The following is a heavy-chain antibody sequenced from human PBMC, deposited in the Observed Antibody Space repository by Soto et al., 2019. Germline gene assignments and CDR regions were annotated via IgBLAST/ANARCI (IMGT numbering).Heavy chain of an antibody. D-gene: IGHD3-22*01. J-gene: IGHJ4*02. CDR3: TRAYYDSSGYYFPFDY. Sequence: PGGSLRLSCTASGLPCGDYAMSWFRQAPGKGLEWVGFIRSKAYGGTTEYAASVKGRFTISRDDSKSIAYLQMNSLKTEDTAVYYCTRAYYDSSGYYFPFDYWGQGTLVTVSS. CDR2: IRSKAYGGTT. V-gene: IGHV3-49*03. CDR1: GLPCGDYA.